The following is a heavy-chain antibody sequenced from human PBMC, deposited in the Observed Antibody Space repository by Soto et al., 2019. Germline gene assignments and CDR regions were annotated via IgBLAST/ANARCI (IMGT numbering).Heavy chain of an antibody. V-gene: IGHV1-2*02. CDR3: ASDFRHCSGGNCYAGWFDP. D-gene: IGHD2-15*01. CDR2: INPNSGGT. CDR1: GYTFTGYY. Sequence: VASVKVSCKASGYTFTGYYMHWVRQAPGQGLEWMEWINPNSGGTNYAQKFQGRVTMTRDTSISTAYMELSRLRSDDTAVYYCASDFRHCSGGNCYAGWFDPWGQGTLVTVSS. J-gene: IGHJ5*02.